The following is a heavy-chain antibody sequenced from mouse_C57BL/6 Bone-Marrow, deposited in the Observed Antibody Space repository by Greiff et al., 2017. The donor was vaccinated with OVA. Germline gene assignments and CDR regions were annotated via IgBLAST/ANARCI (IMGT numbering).Heavy chain of an antibody. CDR1: GFTFSDFY. D-gene: IGHD2-4*01. CDR3: ARDASYDYDKAY. CDR2: SRNKANDYTT. J-gene: IGHJ3*01. V-gene: IGHV7-1*01. Sequence: EVKVVESGGGLVQSGRSLRLSCATSGFTFSDFYMEWVRQAPGTGLEWIAASRNKANDYTTEYSASVKGRFIVSRDTSQSILYLQMNALRAEDTAIYYCARDASYDYDKAYWGQGTLVTVSA.